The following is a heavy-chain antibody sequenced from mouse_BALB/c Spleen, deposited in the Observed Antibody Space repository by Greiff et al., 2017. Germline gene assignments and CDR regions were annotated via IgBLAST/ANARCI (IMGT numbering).Heavy chain of an antibody. J-gene: IGHJ3*01. Sequence: VQLVESGAELAKPGASVKMSCKASGYTFTSYWMHWVKQRPGQGLEWIGYINPSTGYTEYNQKFKDKATLTADKSSSTAYMQLSSLTSEDSAVYYCARVDLRRAFAYWGQGTLVTVSA. D-gene: IGHD2-12*01. CDR2: INPSTGYT. CDR3: ARVDLRRAFAY. CDR1: GYTFTSYW. V-gene: IGHV1-7*01.